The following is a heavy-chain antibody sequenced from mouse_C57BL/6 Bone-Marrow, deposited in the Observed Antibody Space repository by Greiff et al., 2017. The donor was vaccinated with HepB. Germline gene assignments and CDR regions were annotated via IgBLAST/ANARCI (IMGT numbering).Heavy chain of an antibody. V-gene: IGHV1-55*01. CDR3: VFYYCGSSYSAY. CDR1: GYTFTSYW. D-gene: IGHD1-1*01. J-gene: IGHJ3*01. CDR2: IYPGSGST. Sequence: QVQLQQSGAELVKPGASVKMSCKASGYTFTSYWITWVKQRPGQGLEWIGDIYPGSGSTNYNEKFKSKATLTVDTSSSTAYMQLSSLTSEDSAVYYCVFYYCGSSYSAYWGQGTLVTVSA.